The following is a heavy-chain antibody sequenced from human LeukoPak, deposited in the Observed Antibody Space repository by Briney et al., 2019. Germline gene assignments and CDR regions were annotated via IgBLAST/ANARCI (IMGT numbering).Heavy chain of an antibody. CDR3: ARDDYNTLGYNFHH. D-gene: IGHD1-1*01. CDR2: INWNNDGI. CDR1: GFPFADHA. Sequence: SLRLPLVASGFPFADHALHWVPRAPGQGLGGGPGINWNNDGIVYAASVKGRFTVSRDNAKNTLYLQMNGLRPEDTAFYYCARDDYNTLGYNFHHWGQGTLVTVSS. J-gene: IGHJ1*01. V-gene: IGHV3-9*01.